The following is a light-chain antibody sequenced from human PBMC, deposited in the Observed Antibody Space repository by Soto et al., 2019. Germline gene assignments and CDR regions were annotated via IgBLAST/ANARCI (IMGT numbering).Light chain of an antibody. J-gene: IGLJ2*01. CDR2: VNT. CDR1: SSNIGAGYD. Sequence: QLVLTQPPSVSGAPGQRVTISCTGSSSNIGAGYDVHWYQQLPGTAPKLLIYVNTNRPSGVPDRFSGSRSGTSASLAITGLQVEDEAHYYCQSYDSSLSVVFGGGTKLTVL. CDR3: QSYDSSLSVV. V-gene: IGLV1-40*01.